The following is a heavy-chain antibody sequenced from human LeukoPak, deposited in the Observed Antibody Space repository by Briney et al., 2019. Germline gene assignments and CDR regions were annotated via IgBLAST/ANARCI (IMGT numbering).Heavy chain of an antibody. V-gene: IGHV3-30-3*01. D-gene: IGHD6-19*01. CDR2: ISYDGSNK. Sequence: GSLRLSCAASGFMFSSDAMHWVRPAPGKGLEWVAVISYDGSNKYYADSGKGRITISRDNSKNMLYLEMSSLRAEDTAVYYCARGSQWLDSWFDCWGQGTLVTVSS. CDR1: GFMFSSDA. J-gene: IGHJ4*02. CDR3: ARGSQWLDSWFDC.